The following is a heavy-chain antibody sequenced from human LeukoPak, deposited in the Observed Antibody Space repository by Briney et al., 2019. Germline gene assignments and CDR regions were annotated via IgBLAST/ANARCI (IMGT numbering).Heavy chain of an antibody. Sequence: PGGSLRLSCAASGFTSSSYGMHWVRQAPGKGLEWVAVIWYDGSNKYYADSVKGRFTISRDNSKNTLYLQMNSLRAEDTAVYYCARKAHDYGDYGYNWFDPWGQGTLVTVSS. V-gene: IGHV3-33*08. CDR2: IWYDGSNK. CDR1: GFTSSSYG. CDR3: ARKAHDYGDYGYNWFDP. J-gene: IGHJ5*02. D-gene: IGHD4-17*01.